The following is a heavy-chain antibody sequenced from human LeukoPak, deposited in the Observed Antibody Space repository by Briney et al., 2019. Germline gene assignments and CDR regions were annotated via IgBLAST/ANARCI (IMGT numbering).Heavy chain of an antibody. CDR3: ASEQQQLHAFDI. J-gene: IGHJ3*02. CDR1: GFTFSSYG. D-gene: IGHD6-13*01. Sequence: GGSLRLSCAASGFTFSSYGMHWVRQAPGKGLEWVAVIWYDGSNKYYADSVKGRFTISRDNSKNTLYLQMNSLRAEDTAVYYCASEQQQLHAFDIWGQGTMVTVSS. CDR2: IWYDGSNK. V-gene: IGHV3-33*01.